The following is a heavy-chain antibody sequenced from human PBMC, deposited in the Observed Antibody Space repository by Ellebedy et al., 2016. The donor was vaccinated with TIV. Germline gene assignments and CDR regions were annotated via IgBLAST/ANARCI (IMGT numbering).Heavy chain of an antibody. D-gene: IGHD4-17*01. CDR1: GYSFTSYW. Sequence: PGGSLRLSCKGSGYSFTSYWIGWVRQMPGKGLEWMGIIYPGDSDTRYSPSFQGQVTISADKSISTAYLQWSSLKASDTAMYYCARFRTFDYGDYSDYWGQGTLVTVSS. V-gene: IGHV5-51*01. CDR3: ARFRTFDYGDYSDY. CDR2: IYPGDSDT. J-gene: IGHJ4*02.